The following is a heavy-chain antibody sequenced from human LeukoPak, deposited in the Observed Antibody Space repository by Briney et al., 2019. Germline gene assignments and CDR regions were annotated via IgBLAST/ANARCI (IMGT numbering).Heavy chain of an antibody. D-gene: IGHD2-15*01. CDR1: GFTFSSYA. J-gene: IGHJ4*02. Sequence: GRSLRLSCAASGFTFSSYAMHWVRQAPGKGLEWVAVISYDGSNKYYADSVKGRFTISGDNSKNTLYLQMNSLTTEDTAVYYRARDQGYCSGGSCLYYFDYWGQGTLVTVSS. CDR2: ISYDGSNK. V-gene: IGHV3-30-3*01. CDR3: ARDQGYCSGGSCLYYFDY.